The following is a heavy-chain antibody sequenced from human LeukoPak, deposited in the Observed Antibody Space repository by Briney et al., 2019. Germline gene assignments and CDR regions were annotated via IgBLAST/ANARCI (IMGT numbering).Heavy chain of an antibody. CDR1: GYTLTELS. CDR3: ARVVGLTGYSSSWYSGYYYYMDV. Sequence: ASVKVSCKVSGYTLTELSMHWVRQAPGKGLEWMGGFDPEDGETIYAQKFQGRVTMTEDTSTDTAYMELSSLRSEDTAVYYCARVVGLTGYSSSWYSGYYYYMDVWGKGTTVTVSS. D-gene: IGHD6-13*01. CDR2: FDPEDGET. V-gene: IGHV1-24*01. J-gene: IGHJ6*03.